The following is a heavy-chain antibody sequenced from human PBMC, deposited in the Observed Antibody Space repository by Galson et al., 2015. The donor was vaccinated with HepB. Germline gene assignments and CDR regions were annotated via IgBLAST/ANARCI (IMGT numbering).Heavy chain of an antibody. CDR3: ARMLRRNRYNYYMGV. V-gene: IGHV2-70*11. CDR2: IDWDDDK. J-gene: IGHJ6*03. D-gene: IGHD1-14*01. CDR1: GFSLSTSGMC. Sequence: PALVKPTQTLTLTCTFSGFSLSTSGMCVSWIRQPPGKALEWLGRIDWDDDKYYSTSVKTRLTISKDTSKNQVVLTMTRMDPVDTATYYCARMLRRNRYNYYMGVWGIGTTVTVSS.